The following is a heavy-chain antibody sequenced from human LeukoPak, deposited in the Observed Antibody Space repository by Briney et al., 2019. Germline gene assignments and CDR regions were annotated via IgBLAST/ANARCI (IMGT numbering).Heavy chain of an antibody. D-gene: IGHD3-22*01. Sequence: ASVKVSCKGSGCTFSSYAISWVRQAPGQGLEWMGWMNPNSGNTGYAQKFQGRVTITRNTSITTPYMELSSLRSEDTAVYHCARASYYDSNWFDPWGQGTLVTVSS. V-gene: IGHV1-8*03. CDR1: GCTFSSYA. CDR2: MNPNSGNT. CDR3: ARASYYDSNWFDP. J-gene: IGHJ5*02.